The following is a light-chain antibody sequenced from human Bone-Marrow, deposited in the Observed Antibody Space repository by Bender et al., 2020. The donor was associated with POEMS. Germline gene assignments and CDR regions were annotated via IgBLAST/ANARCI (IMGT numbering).Light chain of an antibody. Sequence: QSVLTQPPSASGTPGQRVTISCSGSSSNIGSNAANWYQQLPGAAPKLLIYSSHRRPSEVPDRFSGSRSGTSASLAISGLQSEDEADYYCAVWDDSLNGWVFGGGTKLTVL. V-gene: IGLV1-44*01. CDR1: SSNIGSNA. CDR2: SSH. J-gene: IGLJ3*02. CDR3: AVWDDSLNGWV.